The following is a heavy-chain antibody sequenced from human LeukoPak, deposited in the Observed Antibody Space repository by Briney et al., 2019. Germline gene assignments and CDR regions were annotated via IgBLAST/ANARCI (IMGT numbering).Heavy chain of an antibody. CDR3: ASSQTWSYDY. Sequence: SETLSLTCTVSGGSISNYYWSWIRQPAGKGLEWIGRTHTSGSTNYNPSLESRVTMSLDTSTNQFSLKMSSVTAADTAVYYCASSQTWSYDYWGQGTLVTVSS. CDR1: GGSISNYY. V-gene: IGHV4-4*07. D-gene: IGHD2-8*02. CDR2: THTSGST. J-gene: IGHJ4*02.